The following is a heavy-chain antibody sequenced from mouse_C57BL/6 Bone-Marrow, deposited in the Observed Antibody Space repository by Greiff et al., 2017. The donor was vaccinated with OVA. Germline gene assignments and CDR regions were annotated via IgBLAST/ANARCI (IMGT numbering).Heavy chain of an antibody. CDR2: IRSKSNNSAT. CDR3: VGHLSGYSYAMDY. J-gene: IGHJ4*01. Sequence: EVKLMESGGGLVQPKGSLKLSCAASGFSFNTYAMNWVRQAPGKGLEWVARIRSKSNNSATYYADSVKDRFTISRDDSESMLYLQMNNLKTEDTAMCYCVGHLSGYSYAMDYWGQGTAVTVSS. CDR1: GFSFNTYA. V-gene: IGHV10-1*01. D-gene: IGHD2-3*01.